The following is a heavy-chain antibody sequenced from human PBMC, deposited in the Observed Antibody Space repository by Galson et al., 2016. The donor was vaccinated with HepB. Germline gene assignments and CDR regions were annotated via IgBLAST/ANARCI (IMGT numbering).Heavy chain of an antibody. CDR3: ARDLGGAAAGHYYYGMDV. V-gene: IGHV3-30*03. CDR2: ISQDENKK. CDR1: GFTSSTYG. D-gene: IGHD6-25*01. J-gene: IGHJ6*02. Sequence: SLRLSCAASGFTSSTYGMHWVRQAPGKGLEWVAVISQDENKKYYAGSVKGRFTNSRDNSKNTLSLQMNSLRVEDTAVYYCARDLGGAAAGHYYYGMDVWGQGTTATV.